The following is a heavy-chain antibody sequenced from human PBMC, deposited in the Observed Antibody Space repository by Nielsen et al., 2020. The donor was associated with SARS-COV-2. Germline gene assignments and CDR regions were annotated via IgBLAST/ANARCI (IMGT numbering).Heavy chain of an antibody. Sequence: GESLKISCAASGFTFSSYAMHWVRQAPGKGLEWVAVISYDGSNKYYADSVKGRFTISRDNSKNTLYLQMNSLRAEDTAVYYCARAESGSYWNAFDIWGQGTMVTVSS. CDR1: GFTFSSYA. CDR2: ISYDGSNK. D-gene: IGHD1-26*01. V-gene: IGHV3-30*04. J-gene: IGHJ3*02. CDR3: ARAESGSYWNAFDI.